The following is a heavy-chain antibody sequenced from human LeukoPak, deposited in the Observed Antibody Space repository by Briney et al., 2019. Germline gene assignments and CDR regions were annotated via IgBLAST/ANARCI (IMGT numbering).Heavy chain of an antibody. CDR1: GFTFSSYA. V-gene: IGHV3-23*01. D-gene: IGHD5-12*01. J-gene: IGHJ6*02. CDR3: AKAEWLRLRRNIENQDKYYYYGMDV. Sequence: LPGGSLRLSCAASGFTFSSYAMSWVRQAPGKGLEWVSAISGSGGSTYYADSVKGRFTISRDNSKNTLYLQMNSLRAEDTAVYYCAKAEWLRLRRNIENQDKYYYYGMDVWGQGTTVTVSS. CDR2: ISGSGGST.